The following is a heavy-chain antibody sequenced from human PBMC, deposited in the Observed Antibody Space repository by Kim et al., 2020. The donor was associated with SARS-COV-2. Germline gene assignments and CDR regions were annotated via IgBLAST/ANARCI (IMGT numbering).Heavy chain of an antibody. J-gene: IGHJ4*02. V-gene: IGHV4-59*01. D-gene: IGHD5-12*01. CDR1: GGSISSYY. CDR2: IYYSGST. CDR3: ARVGPYSGYDYGRFDY. Sequence: SETLSLTCTVSGGSISSYYWSWIRQPPGKGLEWIGYIYYSGSTNYNPSLKSRVTISVDTSKNQFSLKLSSVTAADTAVYYCARVGPYSGYDYGRFDYWGQGTLVTVSS.